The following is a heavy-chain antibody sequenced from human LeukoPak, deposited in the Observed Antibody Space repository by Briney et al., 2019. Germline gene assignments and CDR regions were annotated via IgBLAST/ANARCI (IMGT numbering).Heavy chain of an antibody. CDR2: TYYRSKWHS. Sequence: SQTLSLTCTISGDSVSSNSAAWNWIRQSPSRGLEWLGRTYYRSKWHSYYAPSVKSRITINPDTSKNQFSLQLKSVTPEDTAVYYCARMVGLFSDFWGQGTLVTVSS. CDR3: ARMVGLFSDF. D-gene: IGHD3-10*01. V-gene: IGHV6-1*01. CDR1: GDSVSSNSAA. J-gene: IGHJ4*02.